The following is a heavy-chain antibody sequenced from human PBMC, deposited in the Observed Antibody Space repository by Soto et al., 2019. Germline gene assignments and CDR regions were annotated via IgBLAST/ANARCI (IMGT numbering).Heavy chain of an antibody. CDR3: ARDRYCTNGVCYTEYNWFDP. D-gene: IGHD2-8*01. V-gene: IGHV3-33*01. CDR1: GFTFSSYG. CDR2: IWYDGSNK. Sequence: GGSLRLSCAASGFTFSSYGMHWVRQAPGKGLEWVAVIWYDGSNKYYADSVKGRFTISRDNSKNTLYLQMNSLRAEDTAVYYCARDRYCTNGVCYTEYNWFDPWGQGTLVTVSS. J-gene: IGHJ5*02.